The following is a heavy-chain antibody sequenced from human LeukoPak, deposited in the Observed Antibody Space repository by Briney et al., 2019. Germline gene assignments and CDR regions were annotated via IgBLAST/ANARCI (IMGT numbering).Heavy chain of an antibody. Sequence: GGSLRLSCAASGFTFSSYSMNWVRQAPGKGLEWVSSISSSSSYIYYADSVKGRFTISRDNAKNSLYLQMNSLRAEGTAVYYCARDLCSSTSCSCFDPWGQGTRVTVSS. CDR1: GFTFSSYS. D-gene: IGHD2-2*01. J-gene: IGHJ5*02. CDR2: ISSSSSYI. V-gene: IGHV3-21*01. CDR3: ARDLCSSTSCSCFDP.